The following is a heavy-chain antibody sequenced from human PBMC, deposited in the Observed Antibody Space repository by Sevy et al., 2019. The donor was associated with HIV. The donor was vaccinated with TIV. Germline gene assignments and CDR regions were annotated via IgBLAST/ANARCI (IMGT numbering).Heavy chain of an antibody. V-gene: IGHV3-23*01. J-gene: IGHJ3*02. CDR2: ISGSGGGP. D-gene: IGHD2-2*01. CDR3: AKDRVAVVGDAFDS. CDR1: GFPFSSYA. Sequence: GGSPRLSCAASGFPFSSYAMNWVRQAPGKGLEWVSAISGSGGGPYYADSVKGRFTITRDNSKNTLYLQMNSLGSEDTAIYYCAKDRVAVVGDAFDSWGQGTMVTVSS.